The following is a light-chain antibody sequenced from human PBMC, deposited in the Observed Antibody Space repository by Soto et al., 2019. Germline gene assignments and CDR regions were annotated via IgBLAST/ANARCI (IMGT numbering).Light chain of an antibody. Sequence: EIVLTQSPATLSLSPGERATLSCRASQSVSSYLAWYPQKPGQAPRLLIYYASHLATCIPARFSGSGSGTDFTLTISSIEPEDFAVYFCQHRDGWPPALTFGGGTKVDIK. V-gene: IGKV3-11*01. CDR1: QSVSSY. CDR2: YAS. CDR3: QHRDGWPPALT. J-gene: IGKJ4*01.